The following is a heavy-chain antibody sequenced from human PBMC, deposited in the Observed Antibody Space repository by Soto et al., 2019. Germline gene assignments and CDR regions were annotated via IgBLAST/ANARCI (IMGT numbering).Heavy chain of an antibody. CDR2: ISSTSTYI. J-gene: IGHJ3*02. CDR3: LRYLQAGAFDI. V-gene: IGHV3-21*01. Sequence: EVQLVESGGGLVKPGGSLRLSCVASDFTFRNYSLNWVRQAPGKGLEWVSSISSTSTYIYYADSLKGRFTISRDNAKNSLYLQMNSLRAEDTAIYYCLRYLQAGAFDIWGQGTLVTVSS. CDR1: DFTFRNYS.